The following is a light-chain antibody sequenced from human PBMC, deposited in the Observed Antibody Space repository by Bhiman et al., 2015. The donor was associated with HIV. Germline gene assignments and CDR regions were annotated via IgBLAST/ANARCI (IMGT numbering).Light chain of an antibody. Sequence: QSVLTQLPSVSGAPGQRITISCTGSSSNIGAGYDVHWYQQLPGTAPTLLIYGNNNRPSGVPDRFSGSKSGTSASLAITGLQAEDEADYYCQSYDSGLSAFVFGTGTKVTVV. V-gene: IGLV1-40*01. CDR3: QSYDSGLSAFV. J-gene: IGLJ1*01. CDR1: SSNIGAGYD. CDR2: GNN.